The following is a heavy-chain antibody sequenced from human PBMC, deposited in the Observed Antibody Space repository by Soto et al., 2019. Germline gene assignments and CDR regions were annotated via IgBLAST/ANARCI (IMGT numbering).Heavy chain of an antibody. CDR2: VNLNGCST. V-gene: IGHV3-20*04. J-gene: IGHJ4*02. CDR3: VRGASLKFDY. D-gene: IGHD1-26*01. Sequence: GGSLRLSCAASVFIVSNTYMSWVRQAPGKWLEWFSGVNLNGCSTGXADSVKGRXTISRYNSKNSXYLQRXSLRAEDTAFYYCVRGASLKFDYWRQGTLVTVSS. CDR1: VFIVSNTY.